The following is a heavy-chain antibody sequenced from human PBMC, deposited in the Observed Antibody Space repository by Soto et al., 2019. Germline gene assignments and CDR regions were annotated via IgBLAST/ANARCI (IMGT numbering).Heavy chain of an antibody. CDR2: IVVGSGNT. Sequence: SVKVSCKASGFTFTSSAVQWVRQARGQRLEWIGWIVVGSGNTNYAQKFQERVTITRDMSTSTAYMELSSLRSEDTAVYYCAATVGATGYYYGMDVWGQGTTVTV. CDR1: GFTFTSSA. J-gene: IGHJ6*02. CDR3: AATVGATGYYYGMDV. D-gene: IGHD1-26*01. V-gene: IGHV1-58*01.